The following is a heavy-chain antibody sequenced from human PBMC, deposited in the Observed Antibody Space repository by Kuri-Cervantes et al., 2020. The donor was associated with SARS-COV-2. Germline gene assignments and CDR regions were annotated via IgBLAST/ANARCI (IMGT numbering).Heavy chain of an antibody. CDR3: ARDLRLGKSLDY. J-gene: IGHJ4*02. CDR1: GFTFSSYA. CDR2: ISYDGSNK. D-gene: IGHD7-27*01. V-gene: IGHV3-30-3*01. Sequence: LSLTCAASGFTFSSYAMQWVRQAPGKGLEWVAVISYDGSNKYYADSVKGRFTISRDNSKNTLYLQMSSLRAEDTAVYYCARDLRLGKSLDYWGQGTLVTVSS.